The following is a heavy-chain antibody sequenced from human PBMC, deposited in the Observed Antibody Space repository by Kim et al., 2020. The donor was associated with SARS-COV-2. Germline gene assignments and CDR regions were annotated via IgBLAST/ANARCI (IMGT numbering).Heavy chain of an antibody. D-gene: IGHD3-22*01. Sequence: LKSRVTISVDTSKNQFALKLSSVTAADTAVYYCARDTDSSASYYSYGMDVWGQGTTVTVSS. CDR3: ARDTDSSASYYSYGMDV. V-gene: IGHV4-39*06. J-gene: IGHJ6*02.